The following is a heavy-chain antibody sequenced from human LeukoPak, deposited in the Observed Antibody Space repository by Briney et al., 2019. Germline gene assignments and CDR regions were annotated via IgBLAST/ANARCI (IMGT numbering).Heavy chain of an antibody. CDR2: INSNSGDT. V-gene: IGHV1-2*02. CDR1: GYTFTAYY. Sequence: GASVKVSCKASGYTFTAYYLHWVRQAPGQGLEWMGWINSNSGDTNSAQKFQGRVTLTRDTSITTAYMEMSSLSSDDTAVYYFVRVSLSPLLPIAYWGQGTLVTVSS. D-gene: IGHD2-15*01. J-gene: IGHJ4*02. CDR3: VRVSLSPLLPIAY.